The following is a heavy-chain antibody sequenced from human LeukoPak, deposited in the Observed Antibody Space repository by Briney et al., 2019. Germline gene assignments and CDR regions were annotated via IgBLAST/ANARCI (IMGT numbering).Heavy chain of an antibody. CDR3: ARVGDHYHWYLDL. J-gene: IGHJ2*01. CDR2: IYSGADT. D-gene: IGHD3-10*01. V-gene: IGHV3-23*03. CDR1: GFTFSTSA. Sequence: PGGSLRLSCAASGFTFSTSAMTWVRQAPGKGLEWVSIIYSGADTYYADSVKGRFTISRDTSKNTLFLHMNNLRVEDTAVYYCARVGDHYHWYLDLWGRGTLVSVSS.